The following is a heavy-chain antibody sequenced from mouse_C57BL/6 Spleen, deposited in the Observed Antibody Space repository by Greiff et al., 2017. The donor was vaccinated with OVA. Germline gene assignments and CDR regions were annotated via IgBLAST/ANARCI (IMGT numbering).Heavy chain of an antibody. Sequence: EVQVVESGGDLVKPGGSLKLSCAASGFTFSSYGMSWVRQTPDKRLEWVATISGGGSYTYYPDSVKGRFTISRDNAKNTLYLQMSSLKSEDTAMYYCARDYGSSSWFAYWGQGTLVTVSA. CDR2: ISGGGSYT. CDR1: GFTFSSYG. CDR3: ARDYGSSSWFAY. D-gene: IGHD1-1*01. J-gene: IGHJ3*01. V-gene: IGHV5-6*01.